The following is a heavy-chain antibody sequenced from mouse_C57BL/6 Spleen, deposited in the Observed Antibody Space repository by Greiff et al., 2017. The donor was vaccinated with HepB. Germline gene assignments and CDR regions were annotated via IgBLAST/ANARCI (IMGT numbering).Heavy chain of an antibody. J-gene: IGHJ4*01. CDR1: GYSFTDYN. D-gene: IGHD2-5*01. Sequence: EVKLVESGPELVKPGASVKISCKASGYSFTDYNMNWVKQSNGKSLEWIGVINPNYGTTSYNQKFKGKATLTVDQSSSTAYMQLNSLTSEDSAVYYCARSLYSNLDHAMDYWGQGTSVTVSS. CDR2: INPNYGTT. CDR3: ARSLYSNLDHAMDY. V-gene: IGHV1-39*01.